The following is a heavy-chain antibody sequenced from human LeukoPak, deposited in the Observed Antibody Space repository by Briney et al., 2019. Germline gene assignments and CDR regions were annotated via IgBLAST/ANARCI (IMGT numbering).Heavy chain of an antibody. CDR2: IYYSGST. D-gene: IGHD2-15*01. V-gene: IGHV4-59*12. Sequence: PSETLSLTCTVSGGSISSYYWSWIRQPPGKGLEWIGYIYYSGSTNYNPSLKSRVTISVDTSKNQFSLKLSSVTAADTAVYYCARGCSGGSCYAFDPWGQGTLVTVSS. CDR3: ARGCSGGSCYAFDP. CDR1: GGSISSYY. J-gene: IGHJ5*02.